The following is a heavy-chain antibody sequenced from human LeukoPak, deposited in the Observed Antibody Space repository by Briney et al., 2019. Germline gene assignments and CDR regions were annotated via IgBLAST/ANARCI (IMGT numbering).Heavy chain of an antibody. D-gene: IGHD3-16*01. Sequence: GASVKVSCKASGYTFTSYAMHWVRQAPGQRLEWMGWINAGNGNTKYSQKFQGRVTITRDTSASTAYMELSSLRSEDTAVYYCATLGGSDDAFDIWGQGTMVTVSS. CDR3: ATLGGSDDAFDI. CDR2: INAGNGNT. CDR1: GYTFTSYA. J-gene: IGHJ3*02. V-gene: IGHV1-3*01.